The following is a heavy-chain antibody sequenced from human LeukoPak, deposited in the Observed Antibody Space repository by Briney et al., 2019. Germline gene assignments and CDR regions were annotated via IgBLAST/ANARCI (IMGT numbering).Heavy chain of an antibody. V-gene: IGHV4-59*01. CDR3: ARVRLYTLDY. Sequence: SETLSLTCTVSGASISSYYWSWIRQPPGKGLEWIGDIYYSGSIKYNPSLKSRVTMSVDTSKNQFSLKLSSVTAADTAIYYCARVRLYTLDYWGQGTLVTVSS. CDR2: IYYSGSI. D-gene: IGHD3-16*02. CDR1: GASISSYY. J-gene: IGHJ4*02.